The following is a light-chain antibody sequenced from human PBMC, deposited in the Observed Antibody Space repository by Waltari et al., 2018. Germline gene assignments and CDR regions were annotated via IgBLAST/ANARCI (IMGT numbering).Light chain of an antibody. V-gene: IGLV2-14*01. Sequence: QSALTQPASVSGSPGQPITITCTGTTGDIGSYNYVSWYQQYPGEAPKPICYDADNRPSVIPDRFSGSKSVNTASLTISGLQTEYEADYYCSSYTSGASVDVFGTGTRVTVL. CDR2: DAD. J-gene: IGLJ1*01. CDR3: SSYTSGASVDV. CDR1: TGDIGSYNY.